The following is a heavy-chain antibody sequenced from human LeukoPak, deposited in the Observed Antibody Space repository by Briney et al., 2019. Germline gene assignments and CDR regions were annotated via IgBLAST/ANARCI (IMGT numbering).Heavy chain of an antibody. Sequence: GGSLRLSCAASGFTFSSYEMNWVRQAPGKGLEWVSSISDSSGYIYYADSMKGRFTISRDNAKNSLYLQMNSLRAEDTAVYYCAREAVVPFFDYWGQGTLVTVSS. CDR2: ISDSSGYI. D-gene: IGHD2-15*01. CDR1: GFTFSSYE. J-gene: IGHJ4*02. V-gene: IGHV3-21*01. CDR3: AREAVVPFFDY.